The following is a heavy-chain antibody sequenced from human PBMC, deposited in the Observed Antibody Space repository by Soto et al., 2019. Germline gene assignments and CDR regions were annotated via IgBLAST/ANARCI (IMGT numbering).Heavy chain of an antibody. V-gene: IGHV3-30-3*01. CDR3: ARGGGSSSSVYYYYGMDV. J-gene: IGHJ6*02. Sequence: QVQLVESGGGVVQPGRSLRLSCAASGFTFSSYAMHWVRQAPGKGLEWVTIISYDGSNKYYADSVKGRFTISRDNSKNTLYLQMSSLRAEDTAVYFCARGGGSSSSVYYYYGMDVWGQGTTVTVSS. CDR1: GFTFSSYA. D-gene: IGHD6-6*01. CDR2: ISYDGSNK.